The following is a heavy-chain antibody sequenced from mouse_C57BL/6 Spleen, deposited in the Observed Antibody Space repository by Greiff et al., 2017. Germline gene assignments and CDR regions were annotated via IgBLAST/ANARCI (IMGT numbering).Heavy chain of an antibody. J-gene: IGHJ2*01. Sequence: EVKRVESGGDLVKPGGSLKLSCAASGFTFSSYGMSWVRQTPDKRLEWVATISSGGSYTYYPDSVKGRFTISRDNAKNTLYLQMSSLKSEDTAMYYCARRDSSGPAYFDYWGQGTTLTVSS. CDR3: ARRDSSGPAYFDY. CDR1: GFTFSSYG. D-gene: IGHD3-2*02. CDR2: ISSGGSYT. V-gene: IGHV5-6*02.